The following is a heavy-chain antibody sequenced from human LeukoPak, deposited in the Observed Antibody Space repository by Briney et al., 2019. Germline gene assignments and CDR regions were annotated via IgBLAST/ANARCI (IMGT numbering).Heavy chain of an antibody. CDR2: IYYSGST. CDR3: ARGGITIFGVVPTTNWFDP. V-gene: IGHV4-30-4*01. D-gene: IGHD3-3*01. Sequence: SETLSLTCTVSGGSISSGDYYWSWIRQPPGKGLEWIGYIYYSGSTYYNPSLKSRVTISVDTSKNQFSLKLSSVTAADTAVYYCARGGITIFGVVPTTNWFDPWGQGTLVTVSS. CDR1: GGSISSGDYY. J-gene: IGHJ5*02.